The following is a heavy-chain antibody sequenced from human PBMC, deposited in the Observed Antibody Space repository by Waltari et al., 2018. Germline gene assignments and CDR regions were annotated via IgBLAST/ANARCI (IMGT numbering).Heavy chain of an antibody. D-gene: IGHD6-19*01. J-gene: IGHJ5*02. CDR2: IYHSGST. Sequence: QVQLQESGPGLVKPSETLSLTCAVSGYSISSGYYWGWIRQPPGTGLEWIGSIYHSGSTYYNPSLKSRVTISVDTSKNQFSLKLSSVTAADTAVYYCARDAKPYSSGWYERSSWFDPWGQGTLVTVSS. CDR3: ARDAKPYSSGWYERSSWFDP. CDR1: GYSISSGYY. V-gene: IGHV4-38-2*02.